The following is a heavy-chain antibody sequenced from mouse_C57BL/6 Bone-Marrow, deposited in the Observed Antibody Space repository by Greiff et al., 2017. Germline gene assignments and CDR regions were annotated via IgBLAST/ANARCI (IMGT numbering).Heavy chain of an antibody. Sequence: QVQLQQSGAELVRPGTSVKVSCKASGYAFTNYLIEWVKQRPGQGLEWIGVINPGSGGTNYNEKFKGKAPLTADKASSTAYMQLSSLTSEDSAVYCCARWTAYGSSYDYWGQGTTLTVSS. J-gene: IGHJ2*01. CDR3: ARWTAYGSSYDY. D-gene: IGHD1-1*01. CDR1: GYAFTNYL. CDR2: INPGSGGT. V-gene: IGHV1-54*01.